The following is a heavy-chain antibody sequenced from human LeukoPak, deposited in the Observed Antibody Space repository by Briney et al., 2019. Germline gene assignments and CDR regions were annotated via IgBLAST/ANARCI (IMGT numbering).Heavy chain of an antibody. CDR2: LYSGGST. Sequence: PGGSLRLSCAASVFTVSDNYMSWVRQAPGKGLEWVSILYSGGSTYYADSVKGRFTISRDDSKNTLYLQMNSLRAEDTAVYYCARNKGWEILDAFDIWGQGTMVTVSS. CDR1: VFTVSDNY. CDR3: ARNKGWEILDAFDI. V-gene: IGHV3-53*01. D-gene: IGHD1-26*01. J-gene: IGHJ3*02.